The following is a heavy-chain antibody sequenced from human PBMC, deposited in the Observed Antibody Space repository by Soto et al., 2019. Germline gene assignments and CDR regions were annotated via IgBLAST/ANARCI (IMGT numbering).Heavy chain of an antibody. D-gene: IGHD2-15*01. CDR3: ARGSVVAATLFDY. CDR1: VGSISSGGYY. CDR2: IYYSGST. Sequence: PSETLSLTWTVSVGSISSGGYYWSFLLQHPGKGLEWIGYIYYSGSTYYNPSLKSRVTISVDTSKNQFSLKLSSVTAADTAVYYCARGSVVAATLFDYWGQGTLVTVSS. J-gene: IGHJ4*02. V-gene: IGHV4-31*02.